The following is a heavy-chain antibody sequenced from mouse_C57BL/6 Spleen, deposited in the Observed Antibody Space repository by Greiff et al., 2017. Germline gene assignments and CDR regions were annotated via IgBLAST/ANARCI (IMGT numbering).Heavy chain of an antibody. D-gene: IGHD1-1*01. Sequence: EVQVVESGGGLVKPGGSLKLSCAASGFTFSDYGMHWVRQAPEKGXEWVAYISSGSSTIYYADTVKGRFTISRDNAKNTLFLQMTSLRSEDTAMYYCAKNFYYYGSSYVDYYAMDYWGQGTSVTVSS. CDR3: AKNFYYYGSSYVDYYAMDY. J-gene: IGHJ4*01. CDR2: ISSGSSTI. V-gene: IGHV5-17*01. CDR1: GFTFSDYG.